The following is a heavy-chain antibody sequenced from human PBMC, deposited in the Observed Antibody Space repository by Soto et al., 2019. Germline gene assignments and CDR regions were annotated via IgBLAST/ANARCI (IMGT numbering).Heavy chain of an antibody. Sequence: QVQLVQSGAEVKKPGSSVKVSCKASGGTFSSYAISWVRQAPGQGLEWMGGIIPIFGTANYAQKFQGRVTITADEATRTASMELSSLRSEDTAVYYCARGFGGYNSYYSDYWGQGPLVTVSS. CDR1: GGTFSSYA. CDR2: IIPIFGTA. CDR3: ARGFGGYNSYYSDY. D-gene: IGHD5-12*01. V-gene: IGHV1-69*01. J-gene: IGHJ4*02.